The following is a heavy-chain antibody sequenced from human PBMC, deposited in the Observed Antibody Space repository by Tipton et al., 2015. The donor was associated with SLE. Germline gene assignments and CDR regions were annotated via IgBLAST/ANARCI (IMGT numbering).Heavy chain of an antibody. J-gene: IGHJ4*02. CDR3: ARHPGSSWYRGRYFDY. CDR1: NGSISSSPYY. Sequence: TLSLTCTVSNGSISSSPYYWGWIRQPPGKGLEWVGYISYTGSTIYNPSLKSRVTVSMDTSKSQFSLKLSSVTAADMAVYYCARHPGSSWYRGRYFDYWGQGTLVTVSS. CDR2: ISYTGST. D-gene: IGHD6-13*01. V-gene: IGHV4-61*05.